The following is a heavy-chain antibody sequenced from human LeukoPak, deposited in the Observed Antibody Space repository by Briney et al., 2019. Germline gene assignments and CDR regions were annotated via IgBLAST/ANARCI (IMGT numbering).Heavy chain of an antibody. V-gene: IGHV4-31*03. J-gene: IGHJ4*02. CDR2: TYYSGST. CDR3: AREGAYNWNDSMDY. CDR1: GGSISSGGYY. D-gene: IGHD1-20*01. Sequence: SETLSLTCTVSGGSISSGGYYWSWIRQHPGKGLEWIGYTYYSGSTYYNPSLKSRVTISVDTSKNQFSLKLSSVTAADTAVYYCAREGAYNWNDSMDYWGQGTLVTVSS.